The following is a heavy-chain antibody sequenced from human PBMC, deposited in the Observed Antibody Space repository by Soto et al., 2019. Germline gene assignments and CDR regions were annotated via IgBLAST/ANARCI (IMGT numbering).Heavy chain of an antibody. Sequence: SQTLSLTCAISGDSVSSNSAAWNWIRQSPSRGLEWLGRAYYRSKWYNDYAVSVKSRITINPDTSKNQFSLQLNSVTPEDTAVYYCARELELPGDYYYGMDVWGQGTTVTVSS. CDR2: AYYRSKWYN. D-gene: IGHD1-7*01. CDR1: GDSVSSNSAA. V-gene: IGHV6-1*01. J-gene: IGHJ6*02. CDR3: ARELELPGDYYYGMDV.